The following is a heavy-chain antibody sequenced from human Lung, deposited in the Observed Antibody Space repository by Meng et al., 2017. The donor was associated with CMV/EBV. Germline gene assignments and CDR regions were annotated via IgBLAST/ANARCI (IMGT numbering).Heavy chain of an antibody. CDR2: ISYDGSNT. D-gene: IGHD3-3*01. Sequence: GESLKISCAASGFTFSSYAMHWVRQAPGKGLEWVAVISYDGSNTYYADSVKGRFTISRDNSKNTLYLQMNSLRVKDKAVYYCARPQAPLRFLDWSHYFDYWXQGTLVTVSS. CDR3: ARPQAPLRFLDWSHYFDY. J-gene: IGHJ4*02. CDR1: GFTFSSYA. V-gene: IGHV3-30-3*01.